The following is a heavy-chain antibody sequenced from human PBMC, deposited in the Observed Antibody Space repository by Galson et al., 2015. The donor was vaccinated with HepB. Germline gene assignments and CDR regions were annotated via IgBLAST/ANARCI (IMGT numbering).Heavy chain of an antibody. CDR2: ISSNTIYT. J-gene: IGHJ4*02. D-gene: IGHD4-17*01. CDR1: GFTFSDYY. Sequence: SLRLSCAASGFTFSDYYMTRIRQAPGKGLEWLAYISSNTIYTNYADSVKGRFTISRDNIQNSMYLQMNSLRAEDTAVYYCVRVADSDYGDHSHFDSWGLGTLVTVSS. CDR3: VRVADSDYGDHSHFDS. V-gene: IGHV3-11*06.